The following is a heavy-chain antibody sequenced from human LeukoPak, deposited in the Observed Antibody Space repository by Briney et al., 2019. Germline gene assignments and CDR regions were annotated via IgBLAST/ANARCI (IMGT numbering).Heavy chain of an antibody. CDR3: AKDNYDFAGGGY. CDR2: IKGDGSQK. V-gene: IGHV3-7*01. J-gene: IGHJ4*02. Sequence: GGSLRLSCAASGFTFSTYWMTWVRQAPGKGLEWVANIKGDGSQKNYVDSVKGRFTISRDNAKNSLFLQMNSLRAEDTAVYFCAKDNYDFAGGGYWGQGTLVTVSS. D-gene: IGHD2-8*02. CDR1: GFTFSTYW.